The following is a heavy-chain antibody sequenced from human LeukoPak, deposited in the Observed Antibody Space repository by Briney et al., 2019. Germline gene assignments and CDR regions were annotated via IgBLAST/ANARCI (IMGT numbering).Heavy chain of an antibody. CDR2: IYSGGST. V-gene: IGHV3-66*01. Sequence: GGSLRLSCAASGFTVSSNYMSWVRQAPGKGLEWVSVIYSGGSTYYADSVKGRFTISRDNSKNTLYLQMNSLRAEDTAVYYCAREEWFGEFDYWGQGTLVTVPS. CDR3: AREEWFGEFDY. CDR1: GFTVSSNY. D-gene: IGHD3-10*01. J-gene: IGHJ4*02.